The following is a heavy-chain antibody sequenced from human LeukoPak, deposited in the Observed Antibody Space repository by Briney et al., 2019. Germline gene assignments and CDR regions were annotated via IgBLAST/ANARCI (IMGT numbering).Heavy chain of an antibody. CDR3: ATILTGGSFDY. D-gene: IGHD7-27*01. V-gene: IGHV1-2*02. CDR1: GYTFTGYY. J-gene: IGHJ4*02. Sequence: AASVKVSCKASGYTFTGYYMHWVRQAPGQGLEWMGWINPNSGGTNYAQKFQGRVTTTRDTSISTAYMELSRLRSDDTAVYYCATILTGGSFDYWGQGTLVTVSS. CDR2: INPNSGGT.